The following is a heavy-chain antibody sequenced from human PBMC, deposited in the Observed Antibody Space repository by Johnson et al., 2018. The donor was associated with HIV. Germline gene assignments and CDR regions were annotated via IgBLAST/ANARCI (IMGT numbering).Heavy chain of an antibody. V-gene: IGHV3-30-3*01. Sequence: QMLLVESGGGLVKPGGSLRLSCAASGLTFSNYAMSWVRQAPGKGLEWVAVISYDGSNKYYADSVKGRFTISRDNSENTLYLQMNSLRAEDTAVYYCALVSYFWSAYQNDAFDIWG. D-gene: IGHD3-3*01. J-gene: IGHJ3*02. CDR3: ALVSYFWSAYQNDAFDI. CDR1: GLTFSNYA. CDR2: ISYDGSNK.